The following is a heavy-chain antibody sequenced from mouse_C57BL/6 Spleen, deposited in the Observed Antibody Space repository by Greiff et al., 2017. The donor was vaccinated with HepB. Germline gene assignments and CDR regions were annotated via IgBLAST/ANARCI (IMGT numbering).Heavy chain of an antibody. J-gene: IGHJ4*01. CDR1: GYTFTDYY. D-gene: IGHD2-4*01. V-gene: IGHV1-19*01. CDR3: ARSTMITTVYYYAMDY. Sequence: SGPVLVKPGASVKMSCKASGYTFTDYYMNWVKQSHGKSLEWIGVINPYNGGTSYNQKFKGKATLTVDKSSSTAYMELNSLTSEDSAVYYCARSTMITTVYYYAMDYWGQGTSVTVSS. CDR2: INPYNGGT.